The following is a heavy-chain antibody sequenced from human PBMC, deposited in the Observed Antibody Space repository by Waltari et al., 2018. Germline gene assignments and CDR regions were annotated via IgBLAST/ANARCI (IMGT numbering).Heavy chain of an antibody. CDR2: ISHFGSS. V-gene: IGHV4-30-2*01. CDR3: ARGGLSSNDHYATSGNFFYY. Sequence: GGSISSDDYSWSWIRQPPGKGLEWIGYISHFGSSNYNPSLKSRLTISLDRSKNQFSLQLSSVTAADTAVYYRARGGLSSNDHYATSGNFFYYWGRGTL. CDR1: GGSISSDDYS. J-gene: IGHJ4*02. D-gene: IGHD3-22*01.